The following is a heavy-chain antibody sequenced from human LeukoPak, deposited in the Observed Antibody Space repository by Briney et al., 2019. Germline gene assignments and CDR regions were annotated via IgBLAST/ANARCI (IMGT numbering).Heavy chain of an antibody. CDR3: IREVNYSLDY. CDR1: GFSLNTRGLA. Sequence: SGPTLVNPTRPLTLTCTFSGFSLNTRGLAVGWIRPPPGKALEWLALIYWNDDKRYRPSLRGRLTITKDTSQNQVVLTLTNMDPVDTGTYHCIREVNYSLDYWGQGTLVTVSS. CDR2: IYWNDDK. D-gene: IGHD4-11*01. J-gene: IGHJ4*02. V-gene: IGHV2-5*04.